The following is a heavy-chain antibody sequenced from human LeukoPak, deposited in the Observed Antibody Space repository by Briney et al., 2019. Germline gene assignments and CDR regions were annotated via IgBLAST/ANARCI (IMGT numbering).Heavy chain of an antibody. CDR2: IYDSGST. Sequence: PSETLSLTCTVSGGSIRSSYYYWGWIRQPPGKGLEWIGSIYDSGSTYYNPSLKSRVTISVDTSKNQFSLKLNSVTAADTAVYYCARDSYGGLDYWGQGTLVTVSS. V-gene: IGHV4-39*02. CDR1: GGSIRSSYYY. J-gene: IGHJ4*02. D-gene: IGHD4-23*01. CDR3: ARDSYGGLDY.